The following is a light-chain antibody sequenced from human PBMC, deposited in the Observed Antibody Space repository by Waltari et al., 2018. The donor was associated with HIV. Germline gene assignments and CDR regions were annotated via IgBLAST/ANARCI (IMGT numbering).Light chain of an antibody. J-gene: IGLJ2*01. CDR3: AAWDDNRNAVV. CDR1: SSNLGSNT. V-gene: IGLV1-44*01. CDR2: SNN. Sequence: QSVLTQHPSASGTPGQSVAIPCSGSSSNLGSNTDTRYQQLSGTAPKLLINSNNQRPSGVPDRFSGSKSGTSGSLAISGLQSEDEADYYCAAWDDNRNAVVFGGGTKLTVL.